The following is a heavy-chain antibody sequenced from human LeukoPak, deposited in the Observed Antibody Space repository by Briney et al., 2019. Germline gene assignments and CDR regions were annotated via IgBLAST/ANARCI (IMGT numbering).Heavy chain of an antibody. D-gene: IGHD2-2*03. V-gene: IGHV4-59*08. CDR2: IYYSGST. CDR1: GGSISSYY. CDR3: ARLWMRAFDI. Sequence: PSETLSLTCTVSGGSISSYYWSWIRQPPGKGLEWIGYIYYSGSTNYNPSLKSRVTISVDTSKNQFSLKLSSVTAADTAVYYCARLWMRAFDIWGQGTMVTVSS. J-gene: IGHJ3*02.